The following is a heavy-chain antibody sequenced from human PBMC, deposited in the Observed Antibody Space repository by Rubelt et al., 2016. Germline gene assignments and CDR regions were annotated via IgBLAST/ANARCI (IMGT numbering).Heavy chain of an antibody. J-gene: IGHJ5*02. D-gene: IGHD2-15*01. CDR2: ISGSGGST. Sequence: QDPGKGLEWVSAISGSGGSTYYADSVKGRFTTSRDNSKNTLYLQMNSLRAEDTAVYYCAKERGVVVAAPFDPWGQGTLVTVSS. CDR3: AKERGVVVAAPFDP. V-gene: IGHV3-23*01.